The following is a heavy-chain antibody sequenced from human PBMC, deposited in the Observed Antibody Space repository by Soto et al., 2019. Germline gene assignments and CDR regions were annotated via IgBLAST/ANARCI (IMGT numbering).Heavy chain of an antibody. V-gene: IGHV3-21*01. D-gene: IGHD3-16*01. Sequence: GGSLRFSCLASGFSFNSFNMNWIRRAPGRGLECVASISVSGDNIYYGDSVQGRFTISRDNSKRSVFLDLSSLRVEYTAVYYCARDLGLLKSLFDYWGQGTLVTVSS. CDR2: ISVSGDNI. CDR1: GFSFNSFN. CDR3: ARDLGLLKSLFDY. J-gene: IGHJ4*02.